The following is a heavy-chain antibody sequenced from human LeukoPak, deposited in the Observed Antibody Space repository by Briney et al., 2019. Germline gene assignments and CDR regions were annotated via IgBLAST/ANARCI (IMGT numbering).Heavy chain of an antibody. Sequence: SETLSLTCTVSGGSISSSSYYWGWIRQPPGKGLEWIGTIYYSGSTNYNPSLKSRVTISVDTSKNQFSLKLSSVTAADTAVYYCARESRDGYNGHWGQGTLVTVSS. CDR3: ARESRDGYNGH. CDR2: IYYSGST. V-gene: IGHV4-39*07. J-gene: IGHJ4*02. D-gene: IGHD5-24*01. CDR1: GGSISSSSYY.